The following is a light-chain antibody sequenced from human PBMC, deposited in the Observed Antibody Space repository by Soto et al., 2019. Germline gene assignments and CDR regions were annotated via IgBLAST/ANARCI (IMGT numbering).Light chain of an antibody. CDR1: STDIGGYNY. V-gene: IGLV2-8*01. Sequence: QSVLTQPPSASGSPGQSVTISCTGTSTDIGGYNYVSWYQQQPGKAPTLLIYEVYKRPSGVPDRFSGSKSGNTASLTVSGLQGDDEADYYRTSFARSKDPCVVFGGGTKLTVL. J-gene: IGLJ2*01. CDR3: TSFARSKDPCVV. CDR2: EVY.